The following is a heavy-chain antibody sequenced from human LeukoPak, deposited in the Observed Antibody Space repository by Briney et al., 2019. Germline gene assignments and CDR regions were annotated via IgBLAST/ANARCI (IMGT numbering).Heavy chain of an antibody. CDR2: IRSSGSTI. D-gene: IGHD3-16*02. CDR1: GFTFSDYY. J-gene: IGHJ4*02. Sequence: PGGSLRLSCAASGFTFSDYYMSWIRQAPGKGLEWVSYIRSSGSTIYYADSVKGRFTISRDNAKNSLYLQMNSLRAEDTAVYYCAKDALISFRGAWSHSDYWGQGTLVTVSS. V-gene: IGHV3-11*01. CDR3: AKDALISFRGAWSHSDY.